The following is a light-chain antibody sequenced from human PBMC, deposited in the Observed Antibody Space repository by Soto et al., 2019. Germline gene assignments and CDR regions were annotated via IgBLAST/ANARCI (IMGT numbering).Light chain of an antibody. CDR2: AAS. J-gene: IGKJ1*01. CDR1: QSISSY. CDR3: KQSYNTPRK. Sequence: DIQMTQSPSSLSASVGDRVTITCRASQSISSYLNWYQQKPGKAPKLLIYAASSLQSGVPSRFSGSGSGTDFTLTISSLQPEHFATYYCKQSYNTPRKFGQGTKVDIK. V-gene: IGKV1-39*01.